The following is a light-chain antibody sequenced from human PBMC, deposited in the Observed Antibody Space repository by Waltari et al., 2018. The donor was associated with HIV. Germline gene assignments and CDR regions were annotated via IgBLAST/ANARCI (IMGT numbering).Light chain of an antibody. J-gene: IGLJ3*02. Sequence: QSALTQPASVSGSPGQSITISCTGISSDVGSYNLVSWYQLHPGKAPKLMIYEGIKRPSGVSNRFSGSKSGNTASLTISGLQAEDEADYYCCSFAGSSTLVFGGGTKLTVL. CDR1: SSDVGSYNL. CDR3: CSFAGSSTLV. CDR2: EGI. V-gene: IGLV2-23*01.